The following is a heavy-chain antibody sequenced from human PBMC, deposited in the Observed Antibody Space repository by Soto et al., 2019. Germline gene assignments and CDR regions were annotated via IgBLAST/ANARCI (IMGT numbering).Heavy chain of an antibody. Sequence: QVQLVQSGAEVKKPGASVKVSCKASGYTFTSYYMHWVRQAPGQGLEWMGIINPSGGSTSYAQKFQGRVTMTRDTSTSTVYMELSSLRSEDTAVYYCARDLSIASGYDSFESWGKGTLVTVSS. J-gene: IGHJ4*02. D-gene: IGHD5-12*01. CDR2: INPSGGST. CDR3: ARDLSIASGYDSFES. V-gene: IGHV1-46*01. CDR1: GYTFTSYY.